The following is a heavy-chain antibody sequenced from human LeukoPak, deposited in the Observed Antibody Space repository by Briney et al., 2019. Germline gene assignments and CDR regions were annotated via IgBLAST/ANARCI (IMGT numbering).Heavy chain of an antibody. D-gene: IGHD3-3*01. CDR3: AKLGLEWRWLTHFDY. V-gene: IGHV3-23*01. J-gene: IGHJ4*01. Sequence: PGGSLRQTCAVSGFIYSNLAMNWVRQAPGKGLEWVSGISGSGGSSSYADSVKGRFTISRDNFKNTMHLQMNSLRAEDTAVYYCAKLGLEWRWLTHFDYSGDRTLVTVSS. CDR1: GFIYSNLA. CDR2: ISGSGGSS.